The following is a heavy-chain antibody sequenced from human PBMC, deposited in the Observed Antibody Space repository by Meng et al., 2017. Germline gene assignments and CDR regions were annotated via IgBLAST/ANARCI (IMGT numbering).Heavy chain of an antibody. D-gene: IGHD4-17*01. CDR3: ARDVGGDYETLFDY. V-gene: IGHV4-61*01. CDR1: GGSVGSGNYY. J-gene: IGHJ4*02. Sequence: QVQLQGAGPGLGRPSGTLSLTFTVSGGSVGSGNYYWSWIRQPPGKGLEWIGYIVYSGSTTYNPSLKTRVTISVDTSKNQFSLKLTSVTAADTAVYFCARDVGGDYETLFDYWGQGTLVTVSS. CDR2: IVYSGST.